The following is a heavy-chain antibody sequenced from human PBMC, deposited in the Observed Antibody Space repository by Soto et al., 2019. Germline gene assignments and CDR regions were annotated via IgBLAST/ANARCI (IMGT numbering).Heavy chain of an antibody. CDR2: IIPIFGTA. J-gene: IGHJ3*02. CDR3: ARDLTGTTYGAFDI. Sequence: ASVKVSCKASGGTFSSYAISWVRQAPGQGLEWMGGIIPIFGTANYAQKFQGRVTITADESTSTAYMELSSLRSEDTAVYYCARDLTGTTYGAFDIWGQGTMVTVSS. V-gene: IGHV1-69*13. CDR1: GGTFSSYA. D-gene: IGHD1-7*01.